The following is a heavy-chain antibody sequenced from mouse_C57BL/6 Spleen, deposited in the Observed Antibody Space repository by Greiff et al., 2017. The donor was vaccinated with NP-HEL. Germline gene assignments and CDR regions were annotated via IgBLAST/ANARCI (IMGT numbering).Heavy chain of an antibody. CDR3: TRSDYYGSSSFAY. CDR2: IYPGNSDT. V-gene: IGHV1-5*01. CDR1: GYTFTSYW. D-gene: IGHD1-1*01. J-gene: IGHJ3*01. Sequence: EVQLQQSGTVLARPGASVKMSCKTSGYTFTSYWMHWVKQRPGQGLEWIGAIYPGNSDTSYNQRFKGKAKLTAVTSASTAYMELSSLTNEDSAVYYCTRSDYYGSSSFAYWGQGTLVTVSA.